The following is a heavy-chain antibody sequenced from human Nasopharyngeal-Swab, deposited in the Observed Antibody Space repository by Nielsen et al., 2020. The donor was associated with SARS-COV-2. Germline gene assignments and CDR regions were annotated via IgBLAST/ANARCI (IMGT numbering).Heavy chain of an antibody. CDR2: IYYSGST. CDR1: GGSISSSSYY. D-gene: IGHD1-26*01. CDR3: ARVIVGADYFDY. Sequence: SETLSLTCTVSGGSISSSSYYWGWIRQSPGKGLEWIGSIYYSGSTYYNPSLKSRVTISVDTSKNQFSLKLSSVTAADTAVYYCARVIVGADYFDYWGQGTLVTVSS. V-gene: IGHV4-39*07. J-gene: IGHJ4*02.